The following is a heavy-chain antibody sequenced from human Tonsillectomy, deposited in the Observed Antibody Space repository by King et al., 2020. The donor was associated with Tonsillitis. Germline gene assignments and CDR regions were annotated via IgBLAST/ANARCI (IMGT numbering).Heavy chain of an antibody. CDR2: INPNSGGT. J-gene: IGHJ4*02. CDR3: ARCSGSSCYSLYFDH. CDR1: GYTFTGYY. Sequence: VQLVQSGAEVKKPGASVKVSCKASGYTFTGYYMHWARQAPGQGLEWMGWINPNSGGTNHAQKFQGRVTMTRDTSITTAYMELSRVRSDDTAVYYCARCSGSSCYSLYFDHWGQGTLVTVSS. V-gene: IGHV1-2*02. D-gene: IGHD2-15*01.